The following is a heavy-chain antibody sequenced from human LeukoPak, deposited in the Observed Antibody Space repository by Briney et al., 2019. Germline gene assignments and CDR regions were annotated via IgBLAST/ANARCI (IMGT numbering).Heavy chain of an antibody. J-gene: IGHJ4*02. D-gene: IGHD1-1*01. CDR1: GYSISSGYY. Sequence: SETLSLTCTVSGYSISSGYYWGWIRQPPGKGLEWIGSIYHSGSTYYNPSLKSRVTISVDTSKNQFSLKLSSVTAADTAVYYCARDTPTTGSRGGFDYWGQGTLVTVSS. CDR3: ARDTPTTGSRGGFDY. CDR2: IYHSGST. V-gene: IGHV4-38-2*02.